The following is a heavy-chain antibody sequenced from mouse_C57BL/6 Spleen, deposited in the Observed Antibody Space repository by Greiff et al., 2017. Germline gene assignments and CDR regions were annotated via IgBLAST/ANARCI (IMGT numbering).Heavy chain of an antibody. V-gene: IGHV5-17*01. CDR3: ARKAAQALYAMDY. Sequence: EVKLQESGGGLVKPGGSLKLSCAASGFTFSDYGMHWVRQAPEKGLEWVAYISSGSSTIYYADTVKGRFTISRDNAKNTLFLQMTSLRSEDTAMYYCARKAAQALYAMDYWGQGTSVTVSS. J-gene: IGHJ4*01. D-gene: IGHD3-2*02. CDR1: GFTFSDYG. CDR2: ISSGSSTI.